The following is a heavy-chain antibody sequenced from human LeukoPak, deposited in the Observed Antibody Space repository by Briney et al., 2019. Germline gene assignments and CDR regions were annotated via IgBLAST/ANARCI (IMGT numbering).Heavy chain of an antibody. V-gene: IGHV4-38-2*02. J-gene: IGHJ4*02. CDR3: ARGRQGEYSSSWDFDY. D-gene: IGHD6-6*01. CDR2: FSHRGTT. Sequence: SETLSLTCTVSGYSISSGFYWGWIRQPPGEGLEWVGSFSHRGTTYYNPSLKSRVTISVDTSKNQFSLKLSSVTAADTAVYYCARGRQGEYSSSWDFDYWGQGTLVTVSS. CDR1: GYSISSGFY.